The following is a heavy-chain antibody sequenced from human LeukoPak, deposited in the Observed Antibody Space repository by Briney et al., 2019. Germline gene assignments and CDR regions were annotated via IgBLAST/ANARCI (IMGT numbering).Heavy chain of an antibody. J-gene: IGHJ6*02. D-gene: IGHD5-12*01. CDR3: ARDQVHGGYVVFYYYYGMDV. CDR2: INPNSGGT. CDR1: GYTFTGYY. Sequence: ASVKVSCKASGYTFTGYYMHWVRQAPGQGLEWMGWINPNSGGTNYAQKFQGRVTMTRDTSISTAYMELSRLRSDDTAVYYCARDQVHGGYVVFYYYYGMDVWGQGTTVTVSS. V-gene: IGHV1-2*02.